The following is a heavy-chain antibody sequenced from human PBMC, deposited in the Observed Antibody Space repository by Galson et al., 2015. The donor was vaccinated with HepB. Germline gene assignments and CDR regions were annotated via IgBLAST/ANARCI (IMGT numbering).Heavy chain of an antibody. Sequence: SLRLSCAASGFTFSSYSMNWVRQAPGKGLERVSSISSSSSYIYYADSVKGRFTISRDNAKNSLYLQMNSLRAEDTAVYYCARERSTMVRGVIIAYFDYWGQGTLVTVSS. D-gene: IGHD3-10*01. CDR1: GFTFSSYS. CDR2: ISSSSSYI. CDR3: ARERSTMVRGVIIAYFDY. J-gene: IGHJ4*02. V-gene: IGHV3-21*01.